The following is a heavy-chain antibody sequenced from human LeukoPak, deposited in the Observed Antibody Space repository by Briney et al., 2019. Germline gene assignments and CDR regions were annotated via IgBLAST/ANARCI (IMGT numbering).Heavy chain of an antibody. CDR3: AKGSSSSRGLFDY. CDR1: GFTFSSYA. D-gene: IGHD6-6*01. Sequence: SGGSLRLSCAASGFTFSSYAMSWVRQAPGKGLEWVSAISGSGGSTYYADSVKGRFTISRDNSKNTLYLQMNSLRAEDTAVYYCAKGSSSSRGLFDYWGQGTLVTVSS. J-gene: IGHJ4*02. CDR2: ISGSGGST. V-gene: IGHV3-23*01.